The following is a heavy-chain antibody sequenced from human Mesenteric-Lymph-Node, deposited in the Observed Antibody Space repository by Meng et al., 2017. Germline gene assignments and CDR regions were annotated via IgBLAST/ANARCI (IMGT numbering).Heavy chain of an antibody. D-gene: IGHD6-13*01. CDR2: ISSSSSYI. CDR3: ARDFRSREGFDY. CDR1: GFTFSSYS. Sequence: GESLKISCAASGFTFSSYSMNWVRQAPGKGLEWVSSISSSSSYIYYADSVKGRFTISRDNSKNTLYLQMNSLRAEDTAVYYCARDFRSREGFDYWGHGKRVTCSS. J-gene: IGHJ4*01. V-gene: IGHV3-21*01.